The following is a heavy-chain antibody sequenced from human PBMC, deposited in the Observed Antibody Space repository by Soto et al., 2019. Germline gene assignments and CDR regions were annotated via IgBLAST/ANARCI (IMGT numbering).Heavy chain of an antibody. D-gene: IGHD1-26*01. CDR1: RYTFPNYP. J-gene: IGHJ4*02. V-gene: IGHV1-8*01. CDR3: ERSYRGGATGYYFDY. CDR2: MNPNSGNT. Sequence: SVEVSFTASRYTFPNYPINWVRPAPGQGREWMGWMNPNSGNTGYAQKFQGRVTMTRNTSMSTAYMELSSLRSEDTAAYYCERSYRGGATGYYFDYWGQGTLVTVFS.